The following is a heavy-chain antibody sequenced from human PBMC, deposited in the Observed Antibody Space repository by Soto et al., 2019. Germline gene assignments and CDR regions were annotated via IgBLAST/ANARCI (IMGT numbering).Heavy chain of an antibody. V-gene: IGHV3-64*01. CDR3: ARALGSYYNGEYYYMDV. CDR2: ISSNGGST. CDR1: GFTFSSYA. Sequence: GGSLRLSCAASGFTFSSYAMHWVRQAPGKGLEYVSAISSNGGSTYYANSVKGRFTISRDNSKNTLYLQMGSLRAEDMAVYYCARALGSYYNGEYYYMDVWGKGTTVTVSS. D-gene: IGHD3-10*01. J-gene: IGHJ6*03.